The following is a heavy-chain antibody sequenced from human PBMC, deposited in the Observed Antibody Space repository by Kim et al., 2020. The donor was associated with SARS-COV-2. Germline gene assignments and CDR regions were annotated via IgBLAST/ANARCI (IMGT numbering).Heavy chain of an antibody. CDR2: ISYDGSNK. CDR3: AFGAMIDLYYFDY. CDR1: GFTFSSYG. Sequence: GGSLRLSCAASGFTFSSYGMHWVRQAPGKGLEWVAVISYDGSNKYYADSVKGRFTISRDNSKNTLYLQMNSLRAEDTAVYYCAFGAMIDLYYFDYWGQGTLVTVSS. J-gene: IGHJ4*02. V-gene: IGHV3-30*03. D-gene: IGHD3-22*01.